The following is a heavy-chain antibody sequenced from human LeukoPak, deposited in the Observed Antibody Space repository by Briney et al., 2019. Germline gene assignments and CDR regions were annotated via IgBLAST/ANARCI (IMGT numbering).Heavy chain of an antibody. Sequence: GGSLRLSCAASGFTFSSYGMHWVRQAPGKGLEWVAFIRYDGSNKYYADSVKGRFTISRDNSKNTLYLQMNSLRAEDMALYYCAGGPRRNYYMDVWGKGTTVTVSS. J-gene: IGHJ6*03. V-gene: IGHV3-30*02. CDR2: IRYDGSNK. D-gene: IGHD2-15*01. CDR3: AGGPRRNYYMDV. CDR1: GFTFSSYG.